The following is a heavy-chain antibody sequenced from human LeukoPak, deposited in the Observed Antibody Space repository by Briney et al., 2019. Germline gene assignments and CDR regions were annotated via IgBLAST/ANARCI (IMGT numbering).Heavy chain of an antibody. CDR1: GYTFTTYD. CDR2: MNPNSGNT. J-gene: IGHJ4*02. D-gene: IGHD3-16*01. V-gene: IGHV1-8*01. Sequence: ASVKVSCKASGYTFTTYDINWVRQATGQGLEWTGWMNPNSGNTGYAQKFQGRVAMTRNSFMSTAYMELSSLTSEDTAVYYCATGSRLGAKPGPEVYWGQGTLVTVSS. CDR3: ATGSRLGAKPGPEVY.